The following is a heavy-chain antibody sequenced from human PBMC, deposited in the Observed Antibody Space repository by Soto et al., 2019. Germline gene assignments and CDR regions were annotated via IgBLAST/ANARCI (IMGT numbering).Heavy chain of an antibody. CDR2: IYHSGST. D-gene: IGHD2-21*02. CDR3: ARGVTATDAFDI. V-gene: IGHV4-30-4*01. Sequence: QVQLQESGPGLVKPSQTLSLTCTVSGGSINSGDSYWSWIRQTPGKGLEWIGYIYHSGSTYYSPSVKSRVTISVDTSKNQFSLKLTSVTATDTAVYYCARGVTATDAFDIWGQGTMVSVSS. J-gene: IGHJ3*02. CDR1: GGSINSGDSY.